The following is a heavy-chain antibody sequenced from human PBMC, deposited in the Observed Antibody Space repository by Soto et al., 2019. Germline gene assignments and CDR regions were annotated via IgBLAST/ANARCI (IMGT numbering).Heavy chain of an antibody. V-gene: IGHV1-69*06. CDR2: IIPIFGTA. D-gene: IGHD3-3*01. CDR3: ARVNDFTYYYYGMDV. CDR1: GGTFSSYA. J-gene: IGHJ6*02. Sequence: SVKVSCKASGGTFSSYAISWVRQAPGKGLEWMGGIIPIFGTANYAQKFQGRVTITADKSTSTAYMELSSRRSEDTAVYYCARVNDFTYYYYGMDVWGQGTTVTVSS.